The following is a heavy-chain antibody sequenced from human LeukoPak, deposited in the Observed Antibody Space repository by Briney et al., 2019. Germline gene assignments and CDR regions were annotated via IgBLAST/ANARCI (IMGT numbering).Heavy chain of an antibody. Sequence: GGPLILSCAASGFTFSDCYMSWIRRAPGKGLEWVSYLISSSSYTNYADYVKGRFTISRDNTKNTLYLQMNSQRAEDTAVYYCARLGYCSSNSCYDPALDAFDIWGQGTMATVSS. J-gene: IGHJ3*02. CDR3: ARLGYCSSNSCYDPALDAFDI. V-gene: IGHV3-11*06. CDR2: LISSSSYT. D-gene: IGHD2-2*01. CDR1: GFTFSDCY.